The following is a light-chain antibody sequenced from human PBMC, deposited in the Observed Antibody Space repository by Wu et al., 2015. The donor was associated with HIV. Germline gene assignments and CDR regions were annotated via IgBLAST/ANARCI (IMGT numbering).Light chain of an antibody. J-gene: IGKJ4*01. V-gene: IGKV1-39*01. CDR3: QQSYNTPRT. CDR1: QSISNY. CDR2: GAS. Sequence: DIQMTQSPSSLSASVGDRVTLTCRASQSISNYLNWYQQKPGKAPNLLIYGASSLQSGVPSRFSGSGSGTDFTLTISSLQPVDFATYYCQQSYNTPRTFGGGTKVEIK.